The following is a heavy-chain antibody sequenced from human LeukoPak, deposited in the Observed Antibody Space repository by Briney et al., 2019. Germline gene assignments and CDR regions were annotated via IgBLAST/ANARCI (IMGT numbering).Heavy chain of an antibody. CDR3: ARGRQTLIAAAGNNWFDP. D-gene: IGHD6-13*01. V-gene: IGHV4-59*12. Sequence: SETLSLTCTVSGGSISIYYWSWIRQPPGKGLEWIGNIYYSGSTNYKASLKSRVTISVDTSKNQFSLKLSSVTAADTAVYYCARGRQTLIAAAGNNWFDPWGQGTLVTVSS. CDR2: IYYSGST. J-gene: IGHJ5*02. CDR1: GGSISIYY.